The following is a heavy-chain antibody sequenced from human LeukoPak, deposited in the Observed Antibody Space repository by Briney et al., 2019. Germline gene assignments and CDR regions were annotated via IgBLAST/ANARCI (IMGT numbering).Heavy chain of an antibody. V-gene: IGHV4-59*01. CDR3: ASSGRRAGYNEEFDY. CDR2: IYYSGST. Sequence: TSETLSLTCTVSGGSISSYYWSWIRQPPGKGLEWIGYIYYSGSTNYNPSLKSRVTISVDTSKNQFSLKLSSVTAADTAVYYCASSGRRAGYNEEFDYWGQGTLVTVSS. J-gene: IGHJ4*02. D-gene: IGHD5-24*01. CDR1: GGSISSYY.